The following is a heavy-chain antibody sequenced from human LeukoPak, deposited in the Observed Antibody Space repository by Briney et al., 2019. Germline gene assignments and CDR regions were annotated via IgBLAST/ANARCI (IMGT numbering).Heavy chain of an antibody. CDR3: AKGTWLYAFDI. V-gene: IGHV3-23*01. CDR1: GFTFSSYA. J-gene: IGHJ3*02. D-gene: IGHD6-19*01. Sequence: PGGSPRLSCAASGFTFSSYAMSWVRRAPGKGLEWVSVISASGGSTYYADSVKGRFTISRDNSKNTLSLQMNSLRAEDTAVYYCAKGTWLYAFDIWGQGTMVTVSS. CDR2: ISASGGST.